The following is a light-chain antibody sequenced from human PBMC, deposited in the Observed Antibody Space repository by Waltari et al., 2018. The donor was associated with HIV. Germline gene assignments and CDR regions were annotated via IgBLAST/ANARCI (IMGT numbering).Light chain of an antibody. V-gene: IGKV3-15*01. CDR2: GAS. CDR3: QQYNNWPPEDT. Sequence: EIVMTQSPATLSVSPGESAILSCRASQSVTTNLAWYQQKPGQAPRLLIYGASTRATGIPRFSGSGSGTGFTLTISSLQSEDFAIYYCQQYNNWPPEDTFGQGTKLEIK. CDR1: QSVTTN. J-gene: IGKJ2*01.